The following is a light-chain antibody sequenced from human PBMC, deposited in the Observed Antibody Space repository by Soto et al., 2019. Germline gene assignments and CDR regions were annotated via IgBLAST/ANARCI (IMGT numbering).Light chain of an antibody. Sequence: QSALTQPPSASGSPGQSVTISCTGTSSDVGGYNYVSWYQQHPGKVPKLMIYEVNKRPXXVPDRFSGSKSGNTASLTVSGXXAXXEXXYYCSSYAGSNTDVVFGGGTKLTVL. J-gene: IGLJ2*01. CDR3: SSYAGSNTDVV. CDR1: SSDVGGYNY. V-gene: IGLV2-8*01. CDR2: EVN.